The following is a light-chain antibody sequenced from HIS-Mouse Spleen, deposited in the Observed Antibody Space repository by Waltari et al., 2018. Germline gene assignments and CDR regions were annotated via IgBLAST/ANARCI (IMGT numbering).Light chain of an antibody. Sequence: DVVMTQSPLSLPVTLGQPASISCSSSQSLVHSDGNTYLNWCQHRTGQSPKRLIYKVSSRDSGVPDRFIGSGSGTDFTLKISRVEAEDVGVYYCMQGTHWPWTFGQGTKVEIK. CDR3: MQGTHWPWT. CDR1: QSLVHSDGNTY. V-gene: IGKV2-30*02. CDR2: KVS. J-gene: IGKJ1*01.